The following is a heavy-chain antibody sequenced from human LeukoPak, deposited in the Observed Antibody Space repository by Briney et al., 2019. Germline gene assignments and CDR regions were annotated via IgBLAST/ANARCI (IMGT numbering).Heavy chain of an antibody. V-gene: IGHV3-30*02. J-gene: IGHJ4*02. CDR3: AKVICGGDCYPHGGY. D-gene: IGHD2-21*01. CDR1: GFTFSNYG. CDR2: IPYDGSNK. Sequence: GGSLRLSCAASGFTFSNYGMHWVRQAPGKGLEWVAFIPYDGSNKYYADSLKGRITISRDNSKNTLYLQMNSLRVEDTAIYYCAKVICGGDCYPHGGYWGQGTLVTVSS.